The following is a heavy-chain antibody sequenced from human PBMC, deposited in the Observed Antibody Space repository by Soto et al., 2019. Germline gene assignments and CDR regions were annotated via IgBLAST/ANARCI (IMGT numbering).Heavy chain of an antibody. CDR3: ARVVAGLSWSFDL. CDR1: GYTFTSYG. Sequence: ASVKVSCKASGYTFTSYGISWVRQAPGQGLEWMGWISAYNGNTNYSQKFQGRVTMTTDTSASTAYMELSSLRSDDTAVYYCARVVAGLSWSFDLWGRGTLVTVSS. J-gene: IGHJ2*01. CDR2: ISAYNGNT. D-gene: IGHD6-19*01. V-gene: IGHV1-18*01.